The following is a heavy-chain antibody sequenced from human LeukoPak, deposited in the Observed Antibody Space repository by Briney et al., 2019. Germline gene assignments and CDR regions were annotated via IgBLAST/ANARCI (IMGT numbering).Heavy chain of an antibody. V-gene: IGHV3-21*01. CDR3: ARDGYSGYDYPIDY. CDR1: GFTFSSYS. J-gene: IGHJ4*02. D-gene: IGHD5-12*01. CDR2: ISSSSSYI. Sequence: GGSLRLSCAASGFTFSSYSVNWVRQAPGKGLEWVSSISSSSSYIYYADSVKGRFTISRDNAKNSLYLQMNSLRAEDTAVYYCARDGYSGYDYPIDYWGQGTLVTVSS.